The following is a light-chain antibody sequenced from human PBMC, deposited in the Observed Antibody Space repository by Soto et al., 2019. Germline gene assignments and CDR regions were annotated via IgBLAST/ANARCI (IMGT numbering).Light chain of an antibody. J-gene: IGKJ1*01. CDR1: QSISSW. Sequence: DVQMTQSPSTLSVSVRDRVTITCRASQSISSWLAWYQQKPGKAPKLLIYDASSLKSGVPSRFSGSGSGTEFTLTISSLQPDDFATYYCQHYNSYFQTFGQGTKV. CDR3: QHYNSYFQT. CDR2: DAS. V-gene: IGKV1-5*01.